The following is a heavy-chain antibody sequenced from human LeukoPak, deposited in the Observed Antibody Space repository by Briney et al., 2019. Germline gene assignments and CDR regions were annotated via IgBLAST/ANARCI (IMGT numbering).Heavy chain of an antibody. J-gene: IGHJ4*02. CDR3: ATRIF. D-gene: IGHD3-3*02. V-gene: IGHV3-53*01. CDR1: GFAVSGDY. CDR2: IHRDDRT. Sequence: TGGSLRLSCAASGFAVSGDYMSWVRQAPGKGLDWVSIIHRDDRTYYADSAKGRFTISRDISKNTLYLQMNALRAEDTAVYYCATRIFWGQGTLVTVSS.